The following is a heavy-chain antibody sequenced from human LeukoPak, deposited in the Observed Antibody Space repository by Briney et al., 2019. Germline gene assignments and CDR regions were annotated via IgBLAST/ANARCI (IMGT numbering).Heavy chain of an antibody. CDR3: GRTYYDFWSSYYPVDD. J-gene: IGHJ4*02. CDR1: GFTFSSYG. V-gene: IGHV3-30*02. D-gene: IGHD3-3*01. Sequence: GGSLRLSCAASGFTFSSYGMHWVRQAPGQGLEWVAFIRYDGNSNYYADSVNGRFTISRDNSKYMVYLQMNSLKAEDTAMYYCGRTYYDFWSSYYPVDDWGQGTLVAVSS. CDR2: IRYDGNSN.